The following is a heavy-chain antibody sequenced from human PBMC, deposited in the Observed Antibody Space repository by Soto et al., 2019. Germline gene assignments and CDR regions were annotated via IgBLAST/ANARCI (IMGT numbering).Heavy chain of an antibody. CDR3: ARHNIGSGWYGGASTGPLKVYYYGMDV. J-gene: IGHJ6*02. D-gene: IGHD6-19*01. CDR2: IYPGDSDT. Sequence: PGESLKISCKGSGYSFTSYWIGWVRQMPGKGLEWVGIIYPGDSDTRYSPSFQGQVTISADKSISTAYLQWSSLKASDTAMYYCARHNIGSGWYGGASTGPLKVYYYGMDVWGQGTTVTVSS. CDR1: GYSFTSYW. V-gene: IGHV5-51*01.